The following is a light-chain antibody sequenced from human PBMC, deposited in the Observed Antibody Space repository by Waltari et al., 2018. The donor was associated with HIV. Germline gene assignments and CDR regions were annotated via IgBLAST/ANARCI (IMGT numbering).Light chain of an antibody. CDR2: DAS. V-gene: IGKV3D-20*01. J-gene: IGKJ2*03. Sequence: EIVLTQSPATLSLSPGERATLSCGASQSVSSSYLAWYQQKPGLAPSLLIYDASRRATGIPDRVSGSGSGTDFTLTISRLEPEEFAVYYCQQYGSSLHSFGQGTKVEIK. CDR3: QQYGSSLHS. CDR1: QSVSSSY.